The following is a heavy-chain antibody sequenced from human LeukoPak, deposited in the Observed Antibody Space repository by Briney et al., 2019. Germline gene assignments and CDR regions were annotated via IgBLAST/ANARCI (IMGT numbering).Heavy chain of an antibody. D-gene: IGHD1-26*01. CDR2: VYHYGAT. CDR1: GDSISSTGC. V-gene: IGHV4-4*02. J-gene: IGHJ6*02. Sequence: PSETLSLTCAVSGDSISSTGCWTWVRQPPGEGLEWIGEVYHYGATNYNPSLKSRVIMSVDKSKNQFSLKVSSVTAADTAVYYCARGRSNYYGMDVWGQGTTVTVSS. CDR3: ARGRSNYYGMDV.